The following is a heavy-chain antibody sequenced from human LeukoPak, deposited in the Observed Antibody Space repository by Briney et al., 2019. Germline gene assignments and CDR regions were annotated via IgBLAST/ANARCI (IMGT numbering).Heavy chain of an antibody. V-gene: IGHV4-39*07. CDR3: ARAPRFGIAARRGGVYWFDP. CDR2: IYYSGST. J-gene: IGHJ5*02. CDR1: GGSISSSSYY. D-gene: IGHD6-6*01. Sequence: PSETLSLTCTVSGGSISSSSYYWGWIRQPPGKGLEWIGSIYYSGSTYYNPPLKSRVTISVDTSKNQFSLKLSSVTAADTAVYYCARAPRFGIAARRGGVYWFDPWGQGTLVTVSS.